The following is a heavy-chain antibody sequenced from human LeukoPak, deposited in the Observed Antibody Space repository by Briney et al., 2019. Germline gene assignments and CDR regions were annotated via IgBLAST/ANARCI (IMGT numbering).Heavy chain of an antibody. D-gene: IGHD2-21*01. Sequence: PGGSLRLSCAASGFTFSSYWMNWVRQAPGKGLEWISYIGTRDTTMYYADSVKGRFTISRDNAKNSLYLQMNSLRDEDTAIYYCARGRGSSWGQGTLVTVSS. V-gene: IGHV3-48*02. J-gene: IGHJ5*02. CDR1: GFTFSSYW. CDR3: ARGRGSS. CDR2: IGTRDTTM.